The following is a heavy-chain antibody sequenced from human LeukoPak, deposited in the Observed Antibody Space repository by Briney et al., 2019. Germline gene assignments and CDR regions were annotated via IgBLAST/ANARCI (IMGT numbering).Heavy chain of an antibody. V-gene: IGHV3-7*01. D-gene: IGHD2-8*01. CDR3: VRLYGYYYSAMDV. J-gene: IGHJ6*04. Sequence: GGSLRLSCEASGFSFSSYTMTWVRQAPGKGLEWVANIKDDGSEKYYLHSVKGRFTISRDNVKNSLYLQINSLRAEDAAVYFCVRLYGYYYSAMDVWGKGTTVTVSS. CDR1: GFSFSSYT. CDR2: IKDDGSEK.